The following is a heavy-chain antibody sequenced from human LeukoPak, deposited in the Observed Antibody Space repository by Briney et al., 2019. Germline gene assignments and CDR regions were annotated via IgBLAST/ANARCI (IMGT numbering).Heavy chain of an antibody. Sequence: ASVKVSCKASGYTFTGYYMHWVRQAPGQGLEWMGWINPNSGGTNYAQKFQGRVTMTRNTSISTAYMELSSLRSEDTAVYYCARYYDFWSGYGFDPWGQGTLVTVSS. CDR1: GYTFTGYY. D-gene: IGHD3-3*01. CDR3: ARYYDFWSGYGFDP. V-gene: IGHV1-2*02. J-gene: IGHJ5*02. CDR2: INPNSGGT.